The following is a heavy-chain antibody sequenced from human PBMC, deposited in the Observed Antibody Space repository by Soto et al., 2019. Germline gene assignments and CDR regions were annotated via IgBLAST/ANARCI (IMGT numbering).Heavy chain of an antibody. J-gene: IGHJ4*02. CDR3: AKNPHYPGIEISY. CDR1: GFTFSSYP. CDR2: ISAGGDMT. Sequence: GGSLRLSCAASGFTFSSYPMAWVRQAPGKGLEWVSSISAGGDMTYYADSVKGRFTITRGNSKNTLYLQMNSLRAEDTATYYCAKNPHYPGIEISYWGQGTLVTVSS. D-gene: IGHD3-10*01. V-gene: IGHV3-23*01.